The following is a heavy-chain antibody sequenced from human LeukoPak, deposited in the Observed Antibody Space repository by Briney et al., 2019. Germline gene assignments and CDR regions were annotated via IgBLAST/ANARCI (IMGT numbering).Heavy chain of an antibody. CDR2: INPNSGGT. Sequence: ASVKVSCKASGSTFTGYYMHWVRQAPGQGLEWMGWINPNSGGTNYAQKFQGRVTMTRNTSISTAYMELSSLRSEDTAVYYCARGRGFDYMDVWGKGTTVTVSS. V-gene: IGHV1-2*02. D-gene: IGHD3-10*01. J-gene: IGHJ6*03. CDR1: GSTFTGYY. CDR3: ARGRGFDYMDV.